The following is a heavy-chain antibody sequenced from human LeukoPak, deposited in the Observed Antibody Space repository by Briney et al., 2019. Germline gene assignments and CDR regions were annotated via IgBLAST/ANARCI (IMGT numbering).Heavy chain of an antibody. CDR2: ISSSSSYI. D-gene: IGHD1-26*01. CDR3: ARDSFQVGATTNGGYYYYMDV. Sequence: GVLRLSCAASGFTFSSYSMNWVRQAPGKGLEWVSSISSSSSYIYYADSVKGRFTISRDNAKNSLYLQMNSLRAEDTAVYYCARDSFQVGATTNGGYYYYMDVWGKGTTVTVSS. J-gene: IGHJ6*03. V-gene: IGHV3-21*01. CDR1: GFTFSSYS.